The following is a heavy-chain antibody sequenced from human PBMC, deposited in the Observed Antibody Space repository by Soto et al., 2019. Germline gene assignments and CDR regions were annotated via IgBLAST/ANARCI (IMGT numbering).Heavy chain of an antibody. Sequence: QITLNESGPTVVKPAETLTLTCTFSGFSLTTSGGGVGWIRQSPGKAPEWLALIYWDDAKRYSASLKSRLTITTENSKNQVVLNMDSVEPAETATYYCAHRILRTVFGLVTTTAIYFDFWGQGTPVVVSS. V-gene: IGHV2-5*02. CDR3: AHRILRTVFGLVTTTAIYFDF. CDR2: IYWDDAK. J-gene: IGHJ4*02. D-gene: IGHD3-3*01. CDR1: GFSLTTSGGG.